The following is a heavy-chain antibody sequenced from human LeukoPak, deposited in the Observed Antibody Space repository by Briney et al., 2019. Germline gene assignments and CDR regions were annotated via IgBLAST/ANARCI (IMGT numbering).Heavy chain of an antibody. CDR2: INPNIGGT. CDR1: GYTFSRYG. D-gene: IGHD2-15*01. Sequence: ASVKVSCKASGYTFSRYGISWVRQAPGQGLEWMGWINPNIGGTNYAQKLQGRVTMTRDTSINTAYMELNRLRSDDTAVYYCARAIVDVGFDFWGQGTLVTVSS. CDR3: ARAIVDVGFDF. V-gene: IGHV1-2*02. J-gene: IGHJ4*02.